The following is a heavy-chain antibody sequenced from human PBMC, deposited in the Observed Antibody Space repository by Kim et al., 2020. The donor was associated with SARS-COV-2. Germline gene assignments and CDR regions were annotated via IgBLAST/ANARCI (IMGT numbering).Heavy chain of an antibody. D-gene: IGHD3-10*01. CDR2: IYYSGST. J-gene: IGHJ4*02. CDR3: ARGSGSGSYYWARLDY. V-gene: IGHV4-59*01. CDR1: GGSISSYY. Sequence: SETLSLTCTVSGGSISSYYWSWIRQPPGKGLEWIGYIYYSGSTNYNPSLKSRVTISVDTSKNQFSLKLSSVTAADTAVYYCARGSGSGSYYWARLDYWGQGTLVTVSS.